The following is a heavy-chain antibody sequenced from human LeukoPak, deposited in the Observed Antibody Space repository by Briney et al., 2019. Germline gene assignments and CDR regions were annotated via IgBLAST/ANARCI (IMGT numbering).Heavy chain of an antibody. J-gene: IGHJ4*02. CDR2: ISSSGSTI. V-gene: IGHV3-11*01. CDR1: GFTFSDYY. CDR3: ARETVCSGGSCYYEFDY. D-gene: IGHD2-15*01. Sequence: AGGSLRLSCAASGFTFSDYYMSWIRQAPGKGLEWVSYISSSGSTIYYADSVKGRFTISRDNAKNPLYLQMNSLRAEDTAVYYRARETVCSGGSCYYEFDYWGQGTLVTVSS.